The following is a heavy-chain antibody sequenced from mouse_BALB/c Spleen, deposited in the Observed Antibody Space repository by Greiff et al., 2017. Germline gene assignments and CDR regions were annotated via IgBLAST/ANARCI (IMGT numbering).Heavy chain of an antibody. Sequence: VQLQQSGAELVKPGASVKLSCKASGYTFTSYYMYWVKQRPGQGLEWIGEINPSNGGTNFNEKFKSKATLTVDKSSSTAYMQLSSLTSEDSAVYYCTRDRRAMDYWGQGTSVTVSS. D-gene: IGHD2-14*01. CDR3: TRDRRAMDY. CDR2: INPSNGGT. V-gene: IGHV1S81*02. CDR1: GYTFTSYY. J-gene: IGHJ4*01.